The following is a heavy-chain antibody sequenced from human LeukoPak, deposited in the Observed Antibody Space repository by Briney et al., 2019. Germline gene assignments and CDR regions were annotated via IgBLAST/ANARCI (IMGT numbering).Heavy chain of an antibody. CDR2: IYRDGST. D-gene: IGHD2-2*01. CDR1: GYSISRGYY. Sequence: PSETLSLTCAASGYSISRGYYWGWIRQSPGEGLEWIWSIYRDGSTYYNPSMKGRVIISVDTSENQFSLKLNSVTAADTAVYYCARDKFVVVPAALNNWFDPWGRGTLVTVSS. CDR3: ARDKFVVVPAALNNWFDP. V-gene: IGHV4-38-2*02. J-gene: IGHJ5*02.